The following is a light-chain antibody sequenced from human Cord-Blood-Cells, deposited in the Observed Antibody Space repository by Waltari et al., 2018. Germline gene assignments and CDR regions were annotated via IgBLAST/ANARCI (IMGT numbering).Light chain of an antibody. Sequence: EIVMTQSPATLSVSPGERGTLSCRASQSVSSNLAWYQQKPGQAPRLLIYGASTRATGSPARFSGSGSGTEFTLTISSLQSEDFAVYYCQQYNNWPLTFGGGTKVEIK. CDR3: QQYNNWPLT. V-gene: IGKV3-15*01. CDR1: QSVSSN. CDR2: GAS. J-gene: IGKJ4*01.